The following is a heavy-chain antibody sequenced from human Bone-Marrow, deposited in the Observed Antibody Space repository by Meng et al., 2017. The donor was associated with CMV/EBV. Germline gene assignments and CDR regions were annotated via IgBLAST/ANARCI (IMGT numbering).Heavy chain of an antibody. CDR1: GGSISSSSYY. CDR3: ARLYDFWSGDSR. V-gene: IGHV4-39*01. D-gene: IGHD3-3*01. CDR2: IYYSGST. J-gene: IGHJ4*02. Sequence: GSLRLSCTVSGGSISSSSYYWGWIRQPPGKGLEWIGSIYYSGSTYYNPSLKSRVTISVDTSKNQFSLKLSSVTAADTAVYYCARLYDFWSGDSRWGQGTLVTVSS.